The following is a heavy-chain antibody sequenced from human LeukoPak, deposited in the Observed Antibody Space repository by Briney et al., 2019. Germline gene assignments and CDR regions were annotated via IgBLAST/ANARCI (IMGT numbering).Heavy chain of an antibody. J-gene: IGHJ4*02. CDR2: IWYDGSNK. V-gene: IGHV3-33*01. Sequence: GGSLRLSCAASGFTFSSYGMHWVRQAPGKGLEWVAVIWYDGSNKYYADSVKGRFTISRDNSKNTLYLQMNSLSAEDTAVYYCARDSRGATGLDYWGQGTLVTVSS. CDR3: ARDSRGATGLDY. D-gene: IGHD5-12*01. CDR1: GFTFSSYG.